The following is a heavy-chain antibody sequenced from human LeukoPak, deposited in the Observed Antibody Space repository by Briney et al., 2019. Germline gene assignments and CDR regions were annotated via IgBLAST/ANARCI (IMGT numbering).Heavy chain of an antibody. J-gene: IGHJ4*02. V-gene: IGHV3-21*01. CDR3: AKDRSGTYGLVEY. Sequence: GGSLRLSCAASGFTFSSYSMSWVRQAPGKGLEWVSSISSSSSYIYYADSVKGRFTISRDNAKNSLYLQMNSLRAEDTAVYYCAKDRSGTYGLVEYWGQGTLVSVSS. CDR1: GFTFSSYS. D-gene: IGHD1-26*01. CDR2: ISSSSSYI.